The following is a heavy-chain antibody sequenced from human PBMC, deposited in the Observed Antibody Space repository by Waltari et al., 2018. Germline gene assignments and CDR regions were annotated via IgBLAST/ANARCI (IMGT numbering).Heavy chain of an antibody. J-gene: IGHJ4*02. V-gene: IGHV4-4*07. D-gene: IGHD3-22*01. CDR3: ARDVNYYDSSWFDY. CDR2: IYTSGST. Sequence: QVQLQESGPGLVKPSETLSLTCTVSGGSISSYYWSWIRQPAGKGLEWIGRIYTSGSTNYNPSLKSRGTMSVDTSKNQFSLKLSSVTAADTAVYYCARDVNYYDSSWFDYWGQGTLVTVSS. CDR1: GGSISSYY.